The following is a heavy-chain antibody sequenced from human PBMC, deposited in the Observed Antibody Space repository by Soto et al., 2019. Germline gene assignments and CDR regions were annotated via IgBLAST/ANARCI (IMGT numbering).Heavy chain of an antibody. CDR1: GFTFSSYW. Sequence: EVQLVESGGGLVQPGGSLRLSCAASGFTFSSYWMSWVRQAPGKGLEWVANIKQDGSEKYYVDSVKGRFTISRDNAKNSLYLQMNSLRAEDTAVYYCARGVFGVVIEYYYYGMDVWGQGTTVTVS. CDR3: ARGVFGVVIEYYYYGMDV. CDR2: IKQDGSEK. D-gene: IGHD3-3*01. J-gene: IGHJ6*02. V-gene: IGHV3-7*04.